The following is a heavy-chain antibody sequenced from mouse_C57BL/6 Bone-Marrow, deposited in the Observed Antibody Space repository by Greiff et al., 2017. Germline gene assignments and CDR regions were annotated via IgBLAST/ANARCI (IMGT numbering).Heavy chain of an antibody. Sequence: VQLQQSGPGLVQPSQSLSITCTVSGFSLTSYGVHWVRQSPGKGLEWLGVIWSGGSTDYNAAFISRLSISKDNSKSQVFFKMNSLQADDTAIYYCARGNWDRFDYWGQGTTLTVSS. J-gene: IGHJ2*01. V-gene: IGHV2-2*01. CDR2: IWSGGST. CDR1: GFSLTSYG. D-gene: IGHD4-1*01. CDR3: ARGNWDRFDY.